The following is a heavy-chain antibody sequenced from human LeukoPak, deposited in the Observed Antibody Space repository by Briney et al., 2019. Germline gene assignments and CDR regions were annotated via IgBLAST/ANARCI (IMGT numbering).Heavy chain of an antibody. CDR1: GFTFSSIA. D-gene: IGHD1-26*01. CDR2: IGGSGGGT. CDR3: AKDLGRYRNNFFDY. J-gene: IGHJ4*02. V-gene: IGHV3-23*01. Sequence: QPGGSLLLSCASSGFTFSSIAMSWVRQAPDKVLEWVSTIGGSGGGTYYADSVKGRFTISRDDSKNTLYLQMNSLRADDTAVYYCAKDLGRYRNNFFDYWGQGNLVTVSS.